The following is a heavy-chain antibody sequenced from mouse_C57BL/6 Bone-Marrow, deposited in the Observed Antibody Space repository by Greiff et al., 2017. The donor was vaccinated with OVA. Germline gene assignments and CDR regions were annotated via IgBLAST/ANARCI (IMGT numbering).Heavy chain of an antibody. Sequence: EVQRVESGGGLVQSGRSLRLSCATSGFTFSDFYMEWVRQAPGKGLEWIAASRNKANDYTTEYSASVKGRFIVSRDTSQSILYLQMNALRAEDTAIYYCARDAPPCYAMDYWGQGTSVTVSS. CDR2: SRNKANDYTT. V-gene: IGHV7-1*01. CDR1: GFTFSDFY. J-gene: IGHJ4*01. CDR3: ARDAPPCYAMDY.